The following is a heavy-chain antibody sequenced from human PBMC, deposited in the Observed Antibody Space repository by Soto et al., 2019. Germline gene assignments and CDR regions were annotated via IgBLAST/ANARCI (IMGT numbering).Heavy chain of an antibody. J-gene: IGHJ4*02. CDR1: GYTFSRYA. CDR2: INSGKGDT. V-gene: IGHV1-3*01. D-gene: IGHD7-27*01. Sequence: ASVKVSCKXSGYTFSRYAIHWVRQAPGQRLEWMGWINSGKGDTKYSQKFQGRVTITWDTSATTVYMELRSLRSEDTAVYYCARVRTGLGWDYWGQGTLVTVSS. CDR3: ARVRTGLGWDY.